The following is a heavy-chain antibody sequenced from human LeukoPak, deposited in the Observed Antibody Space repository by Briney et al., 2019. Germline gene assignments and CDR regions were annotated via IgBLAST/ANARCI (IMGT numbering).Heavy chain of an antibody. CDR1: GGSMSSSSYY. D-gene: IGHD5-12*01. Sequence: SETLSLTCTVSGGSMSSSSYYWGWIRQPPGKGLEWIGCIYYSGSTYYNPSLKSRVTISVDTSKNQFSLKLSSVTAADTAVYYCARRSQSGYDSTFDYWGQGTLVTVSS. J-gene: IGHJ4*02. CDR3: ARRSQSGYDSTFDY. V-gene: IGHV4-39*01. CDR2: IYYSGST.